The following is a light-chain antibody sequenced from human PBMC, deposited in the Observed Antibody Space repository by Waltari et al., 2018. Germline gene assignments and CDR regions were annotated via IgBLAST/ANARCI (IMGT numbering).Light chain of an antibody. J-gene: IGLJ2*01. V-gene: IGLV1-44*01. CDR2: KNS. Sequence: QSVLTQPPSASGTPGQRVTISCSGSSSNIGSNSVNWYQQVPGTAPKLLLYKNSHRPSGVPARFSGSKSGTSASLAISGLQSEDEADYYCAAWDDSLNGYVVFGGGTKLTVL. CDR3: AAWDDSLNGYVV. CDR1: SSNIGSNS.